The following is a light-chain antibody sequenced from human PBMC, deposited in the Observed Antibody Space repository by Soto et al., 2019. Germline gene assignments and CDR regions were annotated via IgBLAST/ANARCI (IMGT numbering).Light chain of an antibody. CDR3: CSYTTSNTRQIV. J-gene: IGLJ1*01. CDR1: SSDVGGYNY. Sequence: QSALTQPASVSGSPGQSITISCTGTSSDVGGYNYASWYQQHPGKAPKFMIYDVSSRPSGVSNRFSGSKSGNTASLTISGLQAEDEADYYCCSYTTSNTRQIVFGTGTKVTVL. CDR2: DVS. V-gene: IGLV2-14*03.